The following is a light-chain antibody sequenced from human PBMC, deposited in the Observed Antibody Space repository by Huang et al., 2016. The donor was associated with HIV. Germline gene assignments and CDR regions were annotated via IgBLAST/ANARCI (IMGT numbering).Light chain of an antibody. CDR1: QSISTW. Sequence: DIQMTQSSATLSASVGDRVTIACRASQSISTWLAWYQQKPGRAPNLLIYDASTLGIGVPSRFSGGGSGTDFTLTISSLQPDDFATYYCQQYNSFPWTFGQGTKVEV. CDR2: DAS. V-gene: IGKV1-5*01. CDR3: QQYNSFPWT. J-gene: IGKJ1*01.